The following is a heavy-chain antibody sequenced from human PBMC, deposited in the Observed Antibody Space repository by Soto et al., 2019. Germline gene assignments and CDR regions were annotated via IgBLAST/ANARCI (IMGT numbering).Heavy chain of an antibody. CDR1: GFTFSSYG. CDR2: IWYDGSNK. D-gene: IGHD3-16*01. CDR3: ARDGHDYDIDY. Sequence: QVQLVESGGGVVQPGRSLRLSCAASGFTFSSYGMHWVRQAPGKGLEWVAVIWYDGSNKYYADSVKGRFTISRDNSKNTLYLQMSSLRAEDTAIYYCARDGHDYDIDYWGQGTLVTVSS. J-gene: IGHJ4*02. V-gene: IGHV3-33*01.